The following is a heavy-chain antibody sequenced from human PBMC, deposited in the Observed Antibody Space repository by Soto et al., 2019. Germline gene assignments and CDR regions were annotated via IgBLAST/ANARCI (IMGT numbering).Heavy chain of an antibody. CDR3: AREQDVSNYGGMYV. V-gene: IGHV1-69*12. Sequence: QVQLVQSGAEVKKPGSSVKVSCKASGGTFSSYAISWVRQAPGQGLEWMGGIIPIFGTANYAQKFQGRVTITAHEYTRRAYRELSSLRSQDTAVYYCAREQDVSNYGGMYVWGQGTTVTVSS. CDR2: IIPIFGTA. J-gene: IGHJ6*02. D-gene: IGHD3-22*01. CDR1: GGTFSSYA.